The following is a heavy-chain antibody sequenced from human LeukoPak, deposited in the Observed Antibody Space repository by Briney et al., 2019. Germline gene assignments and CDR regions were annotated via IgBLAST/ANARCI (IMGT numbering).Heavy chain of an antibody. CDR3: ARGGGATRIDY. CDR1: ADSIRIGTSY. V-gene: IGHV4-61*02. D-gene: IGHD5-12*01. J-gene: IGHJ4*02. CDR2: IYTRGST. Sequence: SPTLSLTCSVSADSIRIGTSYWSWIRQPAGKGLQLIGRIYTRGSTSYYPSLKSRVTISIDTTKKQFSLKLSSVTAADTAVYYCARGGGATRIDYWGQGTLVTVSS.